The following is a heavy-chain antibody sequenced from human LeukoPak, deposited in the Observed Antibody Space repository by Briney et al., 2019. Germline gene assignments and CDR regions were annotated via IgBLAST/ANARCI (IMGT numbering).Heavy chain of an antibody. V-gene: IGHV3-23*01. Sequence: PGGSLRLSCAASGFTFSSYAMSWVRQAPGKGPEWVSAISGSGGSTYYADSVKGRFTISRDNSKNTLYLQMNSLRAEDTAVYYCAKDYYDSSGYYFGDAFDIWGQGTMVTVSS. D-gene: IGHD3-22*01. J-gene: IGHJ3*02. CDR3: AKDYYDSSGYYFGDAFDI. CDR1: GFTFSSYA. CDR2: ISGSGGST.